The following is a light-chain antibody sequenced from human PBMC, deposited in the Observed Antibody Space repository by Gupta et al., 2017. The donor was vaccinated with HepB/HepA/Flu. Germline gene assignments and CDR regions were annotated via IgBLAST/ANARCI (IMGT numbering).Light chain of an antibody. CDR1: QNINKY. CDR3: QQSDSMPYT. CDR2: AAS. V-gene: IGKV1-39*01. Sequence: DIQMTQSPSSLSASVGDRVTITCRASQNINKYLNWYQQKPGKAPKVLIYAASSLQSGVPSRFSGSGSGTDFTLTISRLQPEDFATYYCQQSDSMPYTFGQGTKLEIK. J-gene: IGKJ2*01.